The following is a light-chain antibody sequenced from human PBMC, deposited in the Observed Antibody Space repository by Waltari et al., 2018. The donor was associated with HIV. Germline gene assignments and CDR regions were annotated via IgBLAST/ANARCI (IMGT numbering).Light chain of an antibody. CDR1: SSNIGNNS. CDR3: AAWDDRLNGYV. Sequence: QSVLTQPPSASGTPGQRVTISCSGSSSNIGNNSVTWYQQLPRTAPKLLIYSNNPRPSGVPDRFSGSKSDTSASLAISGLQSEDEADYYCAAWDDRLNGYVFGSGTKVTVL. J-gene: IGLJ1*01. V-gene: IGLV1-44*01. CDR2: SNN.